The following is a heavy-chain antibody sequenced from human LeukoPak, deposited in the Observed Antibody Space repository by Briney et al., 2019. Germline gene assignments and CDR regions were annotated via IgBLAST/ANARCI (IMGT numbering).Heavy chain of an antibody. J-gene: IGHJ4*02. D-gene: IGHD3-10*01. CDR1: GYTLTELS. V-gene: IGHV1-24*01. Sequence: ASVKVSCKVSGYTLTELSMHWVRQAPGKGLEWMGGFDPEDGETIYAQKFQGRVTMTEDTSTDTAYMELSSLRSEDTAVYYCAKSYGSGRAHDFWGQGTLVTVSS. CDR3: AKSYGSGRAHDF. CDR2: FDPEDGET.